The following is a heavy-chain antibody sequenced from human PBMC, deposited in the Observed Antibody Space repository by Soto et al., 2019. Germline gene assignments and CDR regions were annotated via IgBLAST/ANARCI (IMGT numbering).Heavy chain of an antibody. CDR1: GYTFTSYA. J-gene: IGHJ6*02. Sequence: QVQLVQSGAEVKKPGASVKVSCKASGYTFTSYAMHWVRQAPGQRLEWMGWINAGNGNTKYSQKFQGRVTITRDTSASTAYMELSSLRSEDTAVYYCARVRRWGDGPYYYGMDVWGQGTTVTVSS. V-gene: IGHV1-3*01. D-gene: IGHD3-16*01. CDR2: INAGNGNT. CDR3: ARVRRWGDGPYYYGMDV.